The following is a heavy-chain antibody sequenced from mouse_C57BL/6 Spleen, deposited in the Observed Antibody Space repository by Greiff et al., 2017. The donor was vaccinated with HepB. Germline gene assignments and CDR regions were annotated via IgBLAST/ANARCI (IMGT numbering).Heavy chain of an antibody. CDR1: GYTFTDYE. Sequence: QVQLQQSGAELVRPGASVTLSCKASGYTFTDYEMHWVKQTPVHGLEWIGAIDPETGGTAYNQKFKGKAILTADKSSSTAYMELRSLTSEDSAVCYWTRHYGSKYRYFDVWGTGTTVTVSS. CDR3: TRHYGSKYRYFDV. CDR2: IDPETGGT. V-gene: IGHV1-15*01. D-gene: IGHD1-1*01. J-gene: IGHJ1*03.